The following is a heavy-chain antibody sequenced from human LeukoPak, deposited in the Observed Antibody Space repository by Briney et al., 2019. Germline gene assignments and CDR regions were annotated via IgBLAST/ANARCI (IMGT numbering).Heavy chain of an antibody. D-gene: IGHD1-26*01. CDR2: IYYSGST. Sequence: SETLSLTCTVSGGSISSYYWSWIRQPPGKGLEWIGYIYYSGSTNYNPSLKSRVTISVDTSKNQFSLKLSSVTAADTAVYYCARARVEWELLTAFDYWGQGTLVTVSS. CDR1: GGSISSYY. J-gene: IGHJ4*02. CDR3: ARARVEWELLTAFDY. V-gene: IGHV4-59*01.